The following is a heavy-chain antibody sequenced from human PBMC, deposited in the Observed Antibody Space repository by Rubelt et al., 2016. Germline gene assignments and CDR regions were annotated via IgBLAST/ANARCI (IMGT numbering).Heavy chain of an antibody. Sequence: QVQLVQSGAEVKKPGSSVKVSCKASGGTFSNHAITWVRQAPGQGLEWMGWVSGYNGNTNYGRKFEDRVTMTTETATPTAYLELRSLRSDDSAVYYCARDTGSATFEYWGQGALVTVSS. J-gene: IGHJ4*02. CDR2: VSGYNGNT. CDR1: GGTFSNHA. CDR3: ARDTGSATFEY. V-gene: IGHV1-18*01. D-gene: IGHD3-10*01.